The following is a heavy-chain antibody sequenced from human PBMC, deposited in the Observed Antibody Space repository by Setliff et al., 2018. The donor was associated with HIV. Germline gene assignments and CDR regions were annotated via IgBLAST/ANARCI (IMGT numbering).Heavy chain of an antibody. CDR3: ATDPGYSSTWYSESFQH. V-gene: IGHV1-24*01. Sequence: ASVKVSCKVSGGTFTRNCISWVRQAPGKGLEWMANFDPEDGETFYAQKFQGRLTMTEDASTDTAYMELSSLRSDDTAMYYCATDPGYSSTWYSESFQHWGQGTVVTVSS. D-gene: IGHD6-13*01. CDR1: GGTFTRNC. J-gene: IGHJ1*01. CDR2: FDPEDGET.